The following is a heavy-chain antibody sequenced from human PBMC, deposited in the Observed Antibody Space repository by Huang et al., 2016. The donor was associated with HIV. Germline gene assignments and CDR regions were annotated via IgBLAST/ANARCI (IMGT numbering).Heavy chain of an antibody. CDR1: GFNFKTYG. J-gene: IGHJ6*02. V-gene: IGHV3-30*02. Sequence: LVESGGGVVQPGGLLRLSCVASGFNFKTYGMHWVRQAPGKGLEWAAIIPSEGHKPCYSDCYEGRVTSSGDNSRNTISLEVSSLRPDDTAMYYCAKDHGQCLGTTCYFRGMDVWGPGTMVTVSS. CDR2: IPSEGHKP. CDR3: AKDHGQCLGTTCYFRGMDV. D-gene: IGHD1-7*01.